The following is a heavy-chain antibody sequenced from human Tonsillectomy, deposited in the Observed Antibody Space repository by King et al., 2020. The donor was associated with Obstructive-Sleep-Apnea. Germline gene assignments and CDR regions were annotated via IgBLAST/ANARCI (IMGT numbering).Heavy chain of an antibody. J-gene: IGHJ6*02. CDR2: IHYSGST. Sequence: QLQESGPGLVKPSETLSLTCTVSGASISSYYWSWIRQPPGKGLEWIGYIHYSGSTNYNPSLKSRVTISIDTSKNQFSLRLSSVTAADTAVYYCARLSYDSSGYPYGLDVWGQGTTVTVSS. V-gene: IGHV4-59*08. CDR1: GASISSYY. CDR3: ARLSYDSSGYPYGLDV. D-gene: IGHD3-22*01.